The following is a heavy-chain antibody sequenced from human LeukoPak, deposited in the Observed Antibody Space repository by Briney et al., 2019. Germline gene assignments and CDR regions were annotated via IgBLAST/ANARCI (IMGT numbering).Heavy chain of an antibody. CDR3: AKGHGTRVYNWFDT. CDR1: GFTFNTSA. D-gene: IGHD1-14*01. Sequence: GGSLRLSCAGSGFTFNTSAMSWVRQAPGKGLEWVSAISGSGRSTYYTDSVRGRFTISRDNSKNTLYLQMNSLRAEDTAVYFCAKGHGTRVYNWFDTWGQGILVTVSS. V-gene: IGHV3-23*01. CDR2: ISGSGRST. J-gene: IGHJ5*02.